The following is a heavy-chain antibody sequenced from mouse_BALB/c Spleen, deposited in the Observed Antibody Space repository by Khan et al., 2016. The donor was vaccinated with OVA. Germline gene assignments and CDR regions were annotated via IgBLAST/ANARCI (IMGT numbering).Heavy chain of an antibody. V-gene: IGHV1-52*01. J-gene: IGHJ3*01. CDR1: GYTFTSYW. CDR2: IDPYDSET. Sequence: QVQLQQPGTELVRPGTSVKLSCKASGYTFTSYWMNWIKQRPEQGLEWIGRIDPYDSETHYNQKFKDKATLTVDKSSNTAYMQLTSLTHEDAAVYYSARNPFAYWGQGTLVTVSA. CDR3: ARNPFAY.